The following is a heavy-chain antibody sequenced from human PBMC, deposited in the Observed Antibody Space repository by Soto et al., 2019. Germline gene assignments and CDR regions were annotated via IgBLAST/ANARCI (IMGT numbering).Heavy chain of an antibody. CDR2: ISGSGGST. D-gene: IGHD2-15*01. J-gene: IGHJ4*02. CDR1: GFTFSSYA. Sequence: GGSLRLSCAASGFTFSSYAMSWVRQAPGKGLEWVSAISGSGGSTYYADSVKGRFTISRDNSKNTLYLQMNSLRAEDTAVYYCAKCVRAIVVVAAKGPEPYDYWGQGTLVTVSS. V-gene: IGHV3-23*01. CDR3: AKCVRAIVVVAAKGPEPYDY.